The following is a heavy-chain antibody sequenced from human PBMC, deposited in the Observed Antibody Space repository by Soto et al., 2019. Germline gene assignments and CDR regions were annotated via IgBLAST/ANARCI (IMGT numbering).Heavy chain of an antibody. CDR3: AKVSRPSRISTPDFDY. V-gene: IGHV3-30-3*01. CDR1: GFTLSSDS. Sequence: GGSLRLSCAASGFTLSSDSIHWVRQAPGKGLDWVAVISYDGNTQFYGDSVKGRFIVSRDNSRNTLYLQLNNLQAEDTAVYYCAKVSRPSRISTPDFDYWGQGT. CDR2: ISYDGNTQ. J-gene: IGHJ4*02.